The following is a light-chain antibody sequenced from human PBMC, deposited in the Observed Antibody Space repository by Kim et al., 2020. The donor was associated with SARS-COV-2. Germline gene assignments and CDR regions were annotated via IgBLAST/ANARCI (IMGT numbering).Light chain of an antibody. Sequence: SASEGDRVTITCQARKGIISYLNWYQQKPGKAPKLLIYAASSLQSGVPSRFSGSGSGTDFTLTISSLQPEDFATYYCQQSYRTPYSFGQGTKLEI. V-gene: IGKV1-39*01. CDR3: QQSYRTPYS. J-gene: IGKJ2*03. CDR1: KGIISY. CDR2: AAS.